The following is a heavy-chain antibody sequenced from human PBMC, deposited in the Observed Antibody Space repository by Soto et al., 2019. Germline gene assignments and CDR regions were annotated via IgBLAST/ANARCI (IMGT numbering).Heavy chain of an antibody. V-gene: IGHV4-39*01. CDR2: IYYSGST. Sequence: SETLSLTCTVSGGSISSSSYYWGWIRQPPGKGLEWMGSIYYSGSTYYNPSLKRRVTISVDTSKNQFSLKLSSVTAADTAVYYCARHVVVVAAYDYWGQGTLVTVSS. CDR3: ARHVVVVAAYDY. D-gene: IGHD2-15*01. CDR1: GGSISSSSYY. J-gene: IGHJ4*02.